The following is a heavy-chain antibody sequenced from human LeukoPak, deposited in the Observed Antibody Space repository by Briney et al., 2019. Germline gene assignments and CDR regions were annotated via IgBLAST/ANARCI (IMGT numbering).Heavy chain of an antibody. CDR3: ARRPAFYFDY. V-gene: IGHV5-51*01. CDR2: IYPADSDT. J-gene: IGHJ4*02. Sequence: GESLKISCQISGYIFTTYWIAWVRQMPGKGLNWMGVIYPADSDTKYSPSFQGHFTFSVDNSISTAYLQWNSLKPSDTAIYYCARRPAFYFDYWGQGTLVTVSS. CDR1: GYIFTTYW. D-gene: IGHD6-6*01.